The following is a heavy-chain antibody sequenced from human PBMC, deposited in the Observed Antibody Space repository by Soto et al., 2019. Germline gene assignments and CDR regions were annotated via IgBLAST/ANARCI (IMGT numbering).Heavy chain of an antibody. Sequence: GGSLRLSCAASEFTFSSYSMHWVRQAPGKGLDWVSYISSTSSTTYYADSVKGRFTVSRDNAKNSLYLQMYSLRDEDTAVYYCVRDYRYGLDYWGQGTLVTVSS. CDR1: EFTFSSYS. CDR3: VRDYRYGLDY. D-gene: IGHD5-18*01. J-gene: IGHJ4*02. CDR2: ISSTSSTT. V-gene: IGHV3-48*02.